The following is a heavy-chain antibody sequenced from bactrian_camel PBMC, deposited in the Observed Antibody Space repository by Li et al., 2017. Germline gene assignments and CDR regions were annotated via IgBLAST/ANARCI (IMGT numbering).Heavy chain of an antibody. J-gene: IGHJ6*01. CDR1: GLC. V-gene: IGHV3S57*01. D-gene: IGHD1*01. Sequence: VQAGGSLRLSCPTSGLCMAWFRQAPGKERERVATIDGSGGTVHADSLKGRVTISKDNAKNYLYLQMNSLKPEDTAMYYCAVGVEACRAYRDYPLALGFWGQGTQVTVS. CDR3: AVGVEACRAYRDYPLALGF. CDR2: IDGSGGT.